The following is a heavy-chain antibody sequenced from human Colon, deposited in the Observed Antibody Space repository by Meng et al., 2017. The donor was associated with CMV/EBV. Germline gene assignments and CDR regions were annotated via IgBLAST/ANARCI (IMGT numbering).Heavy chain of an antibody. Sequence: GESLKISCAASGFTFRNHAMSWVRQAPGKGLEWVSVIYAGGRSTYLADSVKGRFIISRDDSKNTLYMEMSSLRAEDTAVYYCAKGSSEFLYYGMDVWGQGTTVTVSS. D-gene: IGHD3-10*01. CDR3: AKGSSEFLYYGMDV. J-gene: IGHJ6*02. CDR2: IYAGGRST. V-gene: IGHV3-23*03. CDR1: GFTFRNHA.